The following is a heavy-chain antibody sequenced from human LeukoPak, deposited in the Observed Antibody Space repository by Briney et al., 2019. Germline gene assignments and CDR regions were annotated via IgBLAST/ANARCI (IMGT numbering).Heavy chain of an antibody. Sequence: GGSLRLSCAASGFTFDDYGMTWVRQAPGKGLEWVSGINWNGGSRGYADSMKGRFTISRDNAKNSLYLQMNSLRAEDTAVYYCARGFGDHYYGSGNDAFDIWGQGTMVTVSS. CDR1: GFTFDDYG. CDR3: ARGFGDHYYGSGNDAFDI. D-gene: IGHD3-10*01. V-gene: IGHV3-20*04. J-gene: IGHJ3*02. CDR2: INWNGGSR.